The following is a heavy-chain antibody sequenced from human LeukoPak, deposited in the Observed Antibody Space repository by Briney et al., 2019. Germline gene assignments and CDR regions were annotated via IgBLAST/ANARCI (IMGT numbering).Heavy chain of an antibody. V-gene: IGHV1-46*01. J-gene: IGHJ1*01. CDR1: GYTFTSYY. D-gene: IGHD3-22*01. Sequence: ASVKVSCKASGYTFTSYYMHWVRQAPGQGLEWMGIINPSGGSTSYAQKFQGRVTMTRDTSTSTVYMELSSLRSEDTAVYYCARDRDSSGYYYVYFQHWGQGTLVPVSS. CDR2: INPSGGST. CDR3: ARDRDSSGYYYVYFQH.